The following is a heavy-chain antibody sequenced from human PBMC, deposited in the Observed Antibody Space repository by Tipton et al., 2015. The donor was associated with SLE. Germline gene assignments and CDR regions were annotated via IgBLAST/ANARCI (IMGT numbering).Heavy chain of an antibody. D-gene: IGHD6-13*01. Sequence: SLRLSCAASGFTVSGNQMSWVRQAPGKGLEWVSVIYTGGTTFYADSVEGRVTISRDIFKNSLYLHMNSLRAEDTAVYYRATRIAAAGTDWYFDVWGRGTLVAVSP. V-gene: IGHV3-66*01. CDR1: GFTVSGNQ. CDR2: IYTGGTT. CDR3: ATRIAAAGTDWYFDV. J-gene: IGHJ2*01.